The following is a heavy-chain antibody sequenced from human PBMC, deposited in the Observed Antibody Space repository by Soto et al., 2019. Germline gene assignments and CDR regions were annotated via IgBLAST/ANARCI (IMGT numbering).Heavy chain of an antibody. J-gene: IGHJ5*02. Sequence: PGGSLRLSCAASGFTSSSYWMHWVRQGPGKGLVWVSRINSDGSTSTYADSVKGRFTISRDNAKNTLFLQMDSLRAEDTAMYYCAKAHDYRGFGAFSRFDHWAQGALVTVSS. CDR2: INSDGSTS. V-gene: IGHV3-74*01. CDR3: AKAHDYRGFGAFSRFDH. CDR1: GFTSSSYW. D-gene: IGHD3-16*01.